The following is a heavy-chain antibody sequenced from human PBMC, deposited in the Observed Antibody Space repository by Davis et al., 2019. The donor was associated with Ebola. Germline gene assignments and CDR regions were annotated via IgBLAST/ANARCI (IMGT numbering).Heavy chain of an antibody. V-gene: IGHV4-39*07. J-gene: IGHJ4*02. CDR3: ASFGYTSSATEL. CDR1: GGSIGSTTYY. Sequence: PSETLSLTCSVSGGSIGSTTYYWTWIRQSPGKGLEWIGETNHRGRTNYKSSLQSRVTISADTSNNRVSLRLTSVTAADTAVYFCASFGYTSSATELWGQGTLVSVSS. D-gene: IGHD5-12*01. CDR2: TNHRGRT.